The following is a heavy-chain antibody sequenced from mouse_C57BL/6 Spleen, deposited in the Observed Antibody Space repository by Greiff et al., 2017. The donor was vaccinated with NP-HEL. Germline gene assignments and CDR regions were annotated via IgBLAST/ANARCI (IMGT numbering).Heavy chain of an antibody. J-gene: IGHJ1*03. D-gene: IGHD2-5*01. V-gene: IGHV5-16*01. CDR3: ARDYSNNWYFDV. CDR1: GFTFSDYY. Sequence: EVKLMESEGGLVQPGSSMKLSCTASGFTFSDYYMAWVRQVPEKGLEWVANINYDGSSTYYLDSLKSRFIISSDNAKNILYPQMSSVKSEDTATYYCARDYSNNWYFDVWGTGTTVTVSS. CDR2: INYDGSST.